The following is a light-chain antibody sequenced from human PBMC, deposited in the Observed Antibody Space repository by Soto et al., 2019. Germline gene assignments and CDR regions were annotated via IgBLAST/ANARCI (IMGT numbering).Light chain of an antibody. J-gene: IGKJ2*01. CDR3: QQANSFPYT. V-gene: IGKV1-12*01. CDR2: AAT. Sequence: DIQMTQSPSSVSASVGDRVTITCRASQSIGAWLAWYQQKPGEAPKLLIYAATSLYSGIRSRLSGSGYGTDFTLTISSLQPEDSATYFCQQANSFPYTFGQGSKVEI. CDR1: QSIGAW.